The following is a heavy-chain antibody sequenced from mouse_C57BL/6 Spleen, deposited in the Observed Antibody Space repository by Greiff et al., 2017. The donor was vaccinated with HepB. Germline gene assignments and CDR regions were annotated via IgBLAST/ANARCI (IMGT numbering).Heavy chain of an antibody. CDR2: IDPENGDT. CDR3: TTHILNGYFAV. Sequence: EVQLQQSGAELVRPGASVKLSCTASGFNIKDDYMHWVKQRPEQGLEWIGWIDPENGDTEYASKFQGKATITADTSSNTAYLQLSSLTSEDTAVYYCTTHILNGYFAVWGPGTTVTVSS. CDR1: GFNIKDDY. J-gene: IGHJ1*01. V-gene: IGHV14-4*01.